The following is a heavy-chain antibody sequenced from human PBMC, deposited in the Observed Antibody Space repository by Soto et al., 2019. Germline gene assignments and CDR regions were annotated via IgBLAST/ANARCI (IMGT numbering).Heavy chain of an antibody. CDR3: ARDYGSGSYVSSRYYYGMDV. CDR1: GGTFSSYA. CDR2: IIPIFGTA. V-gene: IGHV1-69*13. Sequence: ASVKVSCKASGGTFSSYAISWVRQAPGQGLEWMGGIIPIFGTANYAQKFQGRVTITADESTSTAYMELSSLRSEDTAVYYCARDYGSGSYVSSRYYYGMDVWGQGTTVTVSS. J-gene: IGHJ6*02. D-gene: IGHD3-10*01.